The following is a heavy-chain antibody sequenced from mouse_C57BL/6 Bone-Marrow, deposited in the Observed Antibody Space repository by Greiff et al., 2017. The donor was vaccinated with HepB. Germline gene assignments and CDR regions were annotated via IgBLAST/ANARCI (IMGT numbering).Heavy chain of an antibody. CDR2: ISYDGSN. CDR1: GYSITSGYY. CDR3: ASRGGYDGMDY. V-gene: IGHV3-6*01. J-gene: IGHJ4*01. Sequence: EVQLQQSGPGLVKPSQSLSLTCSVTGYSITSGYYWNWIRQFPGNKLEWMGYISYDGSNNYNPSLKNRISITRDTSKNQFFLKLNSVTTEDTATYYCASRGGYDGMDYWGQGTSVTVSS. D-gene: IGHD2-2*01.